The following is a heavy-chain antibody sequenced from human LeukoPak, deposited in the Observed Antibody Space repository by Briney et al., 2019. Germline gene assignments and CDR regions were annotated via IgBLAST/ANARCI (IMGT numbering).Heavy chain of an antibody. CDR2: ISGNDGKI. Sequence: ASVKVSCKTSGFTFTNYGINWVRHAPGQGPEWMGWISGNDGKIDYAQNFQGRVTMTTDTSTVTVYMELRSLTSDDTAVYFCARDPFGDDAFDIWGQGTMVTVSS. V-gene: IGHV1-18*01. J-gene: IGHJ3*02. D-gene: IGHD2-21*01. CDR1: GFTFTNYG. CDR3: ARDPFGDDAFDI.